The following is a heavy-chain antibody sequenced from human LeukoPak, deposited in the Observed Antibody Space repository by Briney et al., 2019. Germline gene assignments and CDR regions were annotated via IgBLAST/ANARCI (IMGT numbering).Heavy chain of an antibody. CDR1: GASINSYY. CDR2: IFIGGIT. D-gene: IGHD2-8*01. J-gene: IGHJ6*03. V-gene: IGHV4-4*07. Sequence: SETLSLTCTVSGASINSYYWSWIRQPAGKGLEYIGRIFIGGITNYNPSLKSRVTMSADTSNNQFSLRLSSVTAADTAVYYCARVLRGTCCSNGICPTNCYSYYMDVWGKGTTVTVSS. CDR3: ARVLRGTCCSNGICPTNCYSYYMDV.